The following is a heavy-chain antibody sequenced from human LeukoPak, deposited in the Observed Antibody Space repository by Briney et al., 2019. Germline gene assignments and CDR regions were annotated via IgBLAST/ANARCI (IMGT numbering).Heavy chain of an antibody. D-gene: IGHD4-17*01. Sequence: PGGSLRLSCAASGFTFSSYWMTWVRQAPGKGLEWVADIKGDGSETSYVDSVKGRFTISRDNAENSLYLQMNSLRAEDTALYYCAKSRPTVTAWGQGTLVTVSS. V-gene: IGHV3-7*01. CDR1: GFTFSSYW. CDR2: IKGDGSET. J-gene: IGHJ5*02. CDR3: AKSRPTVTA.